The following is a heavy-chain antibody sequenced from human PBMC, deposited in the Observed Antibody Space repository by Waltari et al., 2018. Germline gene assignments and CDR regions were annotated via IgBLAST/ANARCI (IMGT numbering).Heavy chain of an antibody. V-gene: IGHV3-30-3*01. J-gene: IGHJ4*02. CDR1: GFPLSSYA. D-gene: IGHD2-2*01. Sequence: QVQLVESGGGVVQPGRSLRLSCAHSGFPLSSYAMHCVRQAPGKGLEWVAVISYDGSNKYDADSVKGRFTISRDNSKNTLYLQMNSLRAEDTAVYYCARGTRPIPSLNYFDYWGQGTLVTDSS. CDR3: ARGTRPIPSLNYFDY. CDR2: ISYDGSNK.